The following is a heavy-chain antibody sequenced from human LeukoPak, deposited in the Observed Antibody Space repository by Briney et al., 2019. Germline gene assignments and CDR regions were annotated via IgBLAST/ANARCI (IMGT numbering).Heavy chain of an antibody. CDR3: ASNAEYCTNGVCYMVGY. D-gene: IGHD2-8*01. CDR2: INHSGST. Sequence: PSETLSLTCAVYGGYFSGDYWSWIRQPPGKGLEWIGKINHSGSTNYNPSLKSRVTISVDTSKNQFSLKLSSVTAADTAVYYCASNAEYCTNGVCYMVGYWGQGTLVTVSS. V-gene: IGHV4-34*01. J-gene: IGHJ4*02. CDR1: GGYFSGDY.